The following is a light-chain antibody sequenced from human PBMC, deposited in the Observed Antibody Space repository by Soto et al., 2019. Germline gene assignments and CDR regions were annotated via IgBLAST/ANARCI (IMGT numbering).Light chain of an antibody. V-gene: IGLV1-40*01. CDR1: SSNIGAGYD. CDR3: QSYDSSLSAVV. CDR2: GHS. J-gene: IGLJ2*01. Sequence: QSVLTQPPSVSGAPGQRVTISCTGSSSNIGAGYDVQWYQQLPGTAPKLLVYGHSNRPSGVPDRFSGSKSGTSASLAITGLQAEDEADYYCQSYDSSLSAVVFGGGTKVTVL.